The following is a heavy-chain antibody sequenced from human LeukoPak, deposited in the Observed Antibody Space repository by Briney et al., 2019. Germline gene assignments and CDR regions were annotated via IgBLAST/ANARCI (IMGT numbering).Heavy chain of an antibody. Sequence: ASVKVSCKASGGTFSSYAISWVRQAPGHGLEWMGRIIPIFGIANYAQKFQGRVTITADKSTSTAYMELSSLRSEDTAVYYCAREGEVVPAASVFDLFDPWGQGTLVTVSS. J-gene: IGHJ5*02. CDR2: IIPIFGIA. CDR1: GGTFSSYA. D-gene: IGHD2-2*01. CDR3: AREGEVVPAASVFDLFDP. V-gene: IGHV1-69*04.